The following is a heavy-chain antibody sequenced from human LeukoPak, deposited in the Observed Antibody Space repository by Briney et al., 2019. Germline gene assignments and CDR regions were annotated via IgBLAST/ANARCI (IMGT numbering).Heavy chain of an antibody. CDR2: IIPIFGTA. J-gene: IGHJ5*02. CDR1: GGTFSSYA. V-gene: IGHV1-69*05. D-gene: IGHD5/OR15-5a*01. CDR3: ARLDVYENWFDP. Sequence: GASVKVSCKASGGTFSSYAISWVRQAPGQGLEWMGGIIPIFGTANYAQKSQGRVTITTDESTSTAYMELSSLRSEDTAVYYCARLDVYENWFDPWGQGTLVTVSS.